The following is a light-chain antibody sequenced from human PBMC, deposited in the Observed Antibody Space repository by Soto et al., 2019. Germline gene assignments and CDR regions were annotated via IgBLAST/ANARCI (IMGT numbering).Light chain of an antibody. Sequence: IQMTQSPSTLSASVGDGVTITCRASQRIGNWLAWYQQKPGKAPNLLIYDASSLKSGVPLRFSGSGSGTEFTLTISSLQPDDFATYYCQQYNNYSRWTFGQGTKVDIK. CDR1: QRIGNW. CDR2: DAS. V-gene: IGKV1-5*01. J-gene: IGKJ1*01. CDR3: QQYNNYSRWT.